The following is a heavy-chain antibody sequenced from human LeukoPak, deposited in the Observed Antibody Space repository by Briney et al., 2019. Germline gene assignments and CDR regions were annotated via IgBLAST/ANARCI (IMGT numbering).Heavy chain of an antibody. J-gene: IGHJ6*03. Sequence: GGSLRLSRAASGFTFSSYAMSWVRQAPGKGLEWVSAISGSGGSTYYADSVKGRFTISRDNSKNTLYLQMNSLRAEDTAVYYCAKGALGRSNRLYYYYYYYMDVWGKGTTVTVSS. D-gene: IGHD1-14*01. CDR3: AKGALGRSNRLYYYYYYYMDV. CDR1: GFTFSSYA. CDR2: ISGSGGST. V-gene: IGHV3-23*01.